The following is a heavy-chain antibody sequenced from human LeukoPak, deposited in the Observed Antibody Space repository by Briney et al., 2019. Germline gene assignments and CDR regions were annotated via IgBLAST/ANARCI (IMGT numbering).Heavy chain of an antibody. CDR3: AKALYSGGSNGVDS. CDR1: GGSISSSSYY. Sequence: SETLSLTCTVSGGSISSSSYYWGWIRQPPGKGLEWIGSIYYSGSTYYNPSLKSRVTISVDTSKNQFSLKLSSVTAADTAVYYCAKALYSGGSNGVDSWGQGTLVTVSS. D-gene: IGHD2-15*01. V-gene: IGHV4-39*01. CDR2: IYYSGST. J-gene: IGHJ4*02.